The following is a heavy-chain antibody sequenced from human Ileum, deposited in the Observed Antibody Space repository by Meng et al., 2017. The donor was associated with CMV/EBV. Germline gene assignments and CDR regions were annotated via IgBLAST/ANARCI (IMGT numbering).Heavy chain of an antibody. J-gene: IGHJ4*02. D-gene: IGHD3-9*01. V-gene: IGHV3-74*01. CDR3: ARGSYDILTGLLPSDY. Sequence: GGSLRLSCAASGFTFSSYWMHWVRQAPGKGLVWVSRINSDGSNTSYADSVKGRFTISRDNAKNTLYLQMSSMRAEDTAVYYCARGSYDILTGLLPSDYWGQGTLVTVSS. CDR2: INSDGSNT. CDR1: GFTFSSYW.